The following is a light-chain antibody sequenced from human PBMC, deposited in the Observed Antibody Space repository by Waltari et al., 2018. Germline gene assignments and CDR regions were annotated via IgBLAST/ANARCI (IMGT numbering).Light chain of an antibody. J-gene: IGKJ1*01. Sequence: DVVMTQSPLSLLFALGRQASISRRSRQRLVHSDGKTYLNLFQQSPGQSPRRLIYQVSNRDSGVPDRFSGRGASTDFTLKISRVEAEDVGVYYCMQATHCPLTFGQGTKVEIK. CDR1: QRLVHSDGKTY. CDR2: QVS. CDR3: MQATHCPLT. V-gene: IGKV2-30*02.